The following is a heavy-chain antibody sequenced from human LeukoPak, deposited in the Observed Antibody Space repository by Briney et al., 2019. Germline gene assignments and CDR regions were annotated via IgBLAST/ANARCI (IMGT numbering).Heavy chain of an antibody. J-gene: IGHJ3*02. CDR1: GYTFTGYY. CDR3: AREPTYYGSGSYFAFDI. V-gene: IGHV1-2*02. Sequence: ASVKVSCKASGYTFTGYYMHWVRQAPGQGLEWMGWINPNSGGTNYAQKFQGRVTMTRDTSISTACMELSRLRSDDTAVYYCAREPTYYGSGSYFAFDIWGQGTMVTVSS. CDR2: INPNSGGT. D-gene: IGHD3-10*01.